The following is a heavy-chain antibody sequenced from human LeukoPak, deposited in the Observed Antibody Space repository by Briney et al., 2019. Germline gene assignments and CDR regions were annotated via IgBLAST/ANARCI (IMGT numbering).Heavy chain of an antibody. CDR1: EFSVGSNY. CDR3: ARGDSSGWGLDY. CDR2: IYSGGST. V-gene: IGHV3-66*01. J-gene: IGHJ4*02. Sequence: GGSLRLSCAASEFSVGSNYMTWVRQAPGKGLEWVSLIYSGGSTYYADSVKGRFTISRDNSKNTLYLQMNSLRAEDTAVYYCARGDSSGWGLDYWGLGTLVTVSS. D-gene: IGHD6-19*01.